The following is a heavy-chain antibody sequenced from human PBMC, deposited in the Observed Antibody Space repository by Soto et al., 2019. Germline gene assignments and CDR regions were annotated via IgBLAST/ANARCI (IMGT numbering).Heavy chain of an antibody. CDR2: IFYSGST. CDR1: GDCISSYY. J-gene: IGHJ6*02. D-gene: IGHD6-19*01. CDR3: ARSSGWYAPTYGMDV. V-gene: IGHV4-59*01. Sequence: PSETLSLTCTVSGDCISSYYWSWIRQPPGKGLEWIGYIFYSGSTNYNPSLKSRVTISVDTSKNQFSLKLSSVTAADTAVFYCARSSGWYAPTYGMDVWGQGTTVTVSS.